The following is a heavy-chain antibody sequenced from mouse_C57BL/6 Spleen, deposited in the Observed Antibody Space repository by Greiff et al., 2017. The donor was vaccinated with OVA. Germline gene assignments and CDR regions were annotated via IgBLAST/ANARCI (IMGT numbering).Heavy chain of an antibody. CDR3: ARSYYGSSYTFYYFDY. D-gene: IGHD1-1*01. CDR1: GYAFSSYW. V-gene: IGHV1-80*01. J-gene: IGHJ2*01. CDR2: IYPGDGDT. Sequence: VQLQQSGAELVKPGASVKISCKASGYAFSSYWMNWVKQRPGKGLEWIGQIYPGDGDTNYNGKFKGKATLTADKSSSTAYMQLSSLTSEDSAVYFCARSYYGSSYTFYYFDYWGQGTTLTVSS.